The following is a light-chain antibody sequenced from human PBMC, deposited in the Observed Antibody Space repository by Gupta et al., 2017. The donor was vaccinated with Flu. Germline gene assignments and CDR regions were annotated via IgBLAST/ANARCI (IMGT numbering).Light chain of an antibody. V-gene: IGLV6-57*03. J-gene: IGLJ3*02. CDR1: SGSIASNY. CDR3: QSYDSSHSLV. Sequence: NFMLTQPHPVSQSPGKTVTISCTRSSGSIASNYVQLSQQRPGSAPTTVIYEDNQRPSGVPDRFSGSIDSSSNSASLTISGRKNEDAADYYCQSYDSSHSLVFGGGTKLTVL. CDR2: EDN.